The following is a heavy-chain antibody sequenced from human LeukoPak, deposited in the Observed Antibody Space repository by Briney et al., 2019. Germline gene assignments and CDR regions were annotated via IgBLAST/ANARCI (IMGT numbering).Heavy chain of an antibody. V-gene: IGHV4-34*01. CDR2: INHSGST. CDR3: ARGGEQWLAYFDY. D-gene: IGHD6-19*01. CDR1: GGSFSGYY. Sequence: SETLSLTCAVYGGSFSGYYWSWIRQPPGKGLEWIGEINHSGSTNYNPSLKSRVTISVDTSKNQFSLKLSSVTAADTAVYYCARGGEQWLAYFDYWGQGTLVTVSS. J-gene: IGHJ4*02.